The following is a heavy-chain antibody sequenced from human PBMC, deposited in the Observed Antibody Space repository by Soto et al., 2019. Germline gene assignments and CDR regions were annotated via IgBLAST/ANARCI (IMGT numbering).Heavy chain of an antibody. J-gene: IGHJ4*02. CDR1: GFTFCSYT. Sequence: GGSLRLSCAASGFTFCSYTLHWVRQAPGKGLEWVSSITSTSTYIYYRDSLKGRFTISRDNAKNSLYLQLNDLRAEDTAVYYCARDGARDRGDKGFDFWGQGTLVTVSS. CDR2: ITSTSTYI. D-gene: IGHD2-21*02. CDR3: ARDGARDRGDKGFDF. V-gene: IGHV3-21*01.